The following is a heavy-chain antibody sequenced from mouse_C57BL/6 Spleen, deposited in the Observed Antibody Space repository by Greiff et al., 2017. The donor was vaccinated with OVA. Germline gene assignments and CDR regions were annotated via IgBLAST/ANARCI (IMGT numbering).Heavy chain of an antibody. CDR3: ARDRNYGNSYWYFDV. J-gene: IGHJ1*03. V-gene: IGHV3-1*01. CDR2: ISYSGST. D-gene: IGHD2-1*01. Sequence: DVQLVESGPGMVKPSQSLSLTCTVTGYSITSGYDWHCIRHFPGNKLEWMGYISYSGSTNYNPSLKSRISITHDTSKNHFFLKLNSVTTEDTATYYGARDRNYGNSYWYFDVWGTGTTVTVSS. CDR1: GYSITSGYD.